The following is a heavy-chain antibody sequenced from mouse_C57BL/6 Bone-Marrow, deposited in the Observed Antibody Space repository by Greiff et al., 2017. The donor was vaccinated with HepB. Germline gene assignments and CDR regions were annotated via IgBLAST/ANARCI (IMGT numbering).Heavy chain of an antibody. CDR3: TTCWFAY. J-gene: IGHJ3*01. CDR2: IDPENGDT. V-gene: IGHV14-4*01. CDR1: GFNIQDDY. Sequence: VQLQQSGAELVRPGASVTFSCTASGFNIQDDYMHWVKQRPEPGLEWIGWIDPENGDTEYASKFQGKATITADTSSNTAYLQLSSLTSEDTAVYYCTTCWFAYWGQGTLVTVSA.